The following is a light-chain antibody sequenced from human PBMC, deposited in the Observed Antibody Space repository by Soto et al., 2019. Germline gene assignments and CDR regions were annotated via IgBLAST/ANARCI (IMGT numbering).Light chain of an antibody. CDR2: SNN. Sequence: SVLAQPPSASGTPRQRVTISCSGSSSNIGSNTVNWYQQLPGTAPKLLIYSNNQRPSGVPDRFSGSKSGTSASLAISGLQYEDEADYYCAAWDDSLNSYGFAAGTKDTV. CDR1: SSNIGSNT. J-gene: IGLJ1*01. CDR3: AAWDDSLNSYG. V-gene: IGLV1-44*01.